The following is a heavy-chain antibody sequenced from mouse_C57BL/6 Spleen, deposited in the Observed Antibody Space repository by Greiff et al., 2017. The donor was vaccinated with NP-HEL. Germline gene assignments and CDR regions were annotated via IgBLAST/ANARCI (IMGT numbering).Heavy chain of an antibody. Sequence: QVQLKQPGAELVKPGASVKMSCKASGYTFTSYWITWVKQRPGQGLEWIGDIYPGSGSTNYNEKFKSKATLTVDTSSSTAYMQLSSLTSEDSAVYYCARGLIYYYGSSYVDYAMDYWGQGTSVTVSS. CDR2: IYPGSGST. V-gene: IGHV1-55*01. CDR3: ARGLIYYYGSSYVDYAMDY. CDR1: GYTFTSYW. D-gene: IGHD1-1*01. J-gene: IGHJ4*01.